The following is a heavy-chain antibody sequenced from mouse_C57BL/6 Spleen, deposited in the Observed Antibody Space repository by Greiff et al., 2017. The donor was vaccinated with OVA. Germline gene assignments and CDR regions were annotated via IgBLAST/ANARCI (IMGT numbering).Heavy chain of an antibody. CDR2: ISDGGSYT. V-gene: IGHV5-4*01. CDR3: ARVGYYYAMDY. CDR1: GFPFSSYA. J-gene: IGHJ4*01. Sequence: EVPVVESGGGLVKPGGSLKLSCAASGFPFSSYAMSWVRQTPEKRLEWVATISDGGSYTYYPDNVKGRFTISRDNAKNNLYLQMSHLKSEDTAMYYCARVGYYYAMDYWGQGTSVTVSS.